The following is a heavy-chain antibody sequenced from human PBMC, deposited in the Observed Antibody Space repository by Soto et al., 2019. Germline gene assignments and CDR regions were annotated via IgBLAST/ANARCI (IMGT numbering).Heavy chain of an antibody. V-gene: IGHV1-2*04. CDR1: GYTFTGYY. CDR3: AREARIAVAPGTFDI. Sequence: GASVKVSCKASGYTFTGYYMHWVRQAPGQGLEWMGWINPNSGGTNYAQKFQGWVTMTRDTSISTAYMELSRLRSDDTAVYYCAREARIAVAPGTFDIWGQGTMVTVSS. CDR2: INPNSGGT. J-gene: IGHJ3*02. D-gene: IGHD6-19*01.